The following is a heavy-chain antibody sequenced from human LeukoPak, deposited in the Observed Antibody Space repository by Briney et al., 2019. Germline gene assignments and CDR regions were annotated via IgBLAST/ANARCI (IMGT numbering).Heavy chain of an antibody. CDR3: ASYSSGWVVDY. V-gene: IGHV1-69*04. D-gene: IGHD6-19*01. CDR2: IIPILGIA. J-gene: IGHJ4*02. CDR1: GGTFSSYA. Sequence: SVKVSCKASGGTFSSYAISWVRQAPGQGLEWMGRIIPILGIANYAQKFQGRVTITTDESTSTAYMELRSLRSDDTAVYYCASYSSGWVVDYWGQGTLVTVSS.